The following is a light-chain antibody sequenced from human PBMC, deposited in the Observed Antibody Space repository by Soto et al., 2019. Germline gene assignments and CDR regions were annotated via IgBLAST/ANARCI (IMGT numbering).Light chain of an antibody. CDR1: QSVSSY. CDR2: DAS. J-gene: IGKJ3*01. V-gene: IGKV3-11*01. Sequence: ELVLTQSPATLSLSTGERATLYCRASQSVSSYLACYQQKPGQAPRLLIYDASTRATCIPARFSGSGYGPDFTLIMSSLGPEDSAVYFCKQRSNWLTFGPGTQVDIK. CDR3: KQRSNWLT.